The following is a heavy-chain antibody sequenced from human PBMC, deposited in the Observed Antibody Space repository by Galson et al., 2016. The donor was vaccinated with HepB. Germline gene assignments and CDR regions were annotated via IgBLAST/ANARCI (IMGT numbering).Heavy chain of an antibody. Sequence: TLSLTCTVSGGPISSGGYYWSWVRQHPGKGLEWIGYIYYSGSTYYNPSLKSRVTISVDTSKNQFSLKLNSVTAADTAVYYCARVPYSDISGRNNWFDPWGQGTLVTVSS. CDR1: GGPISSGGYY. D-gene: IGHD3-22*01. V-gene: IGHV4-31*03. J-gene: IGHJ5*02. CDR3: ARVPYSDISGRNNWFDP. CDR2: IYYSGST.